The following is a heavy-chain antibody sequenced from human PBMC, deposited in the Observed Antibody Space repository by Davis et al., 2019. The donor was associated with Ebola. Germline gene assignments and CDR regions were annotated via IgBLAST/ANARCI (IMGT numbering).Heavy chain of an antibody. CDR2: IAPSDAYT. Sequence: PGGSLRLSCKPSGYRFTTYWINWVRQMPGKGLEWMGKIAPSDAYTEYSSSFQGHVTISVDKSISTAYLQWSSLKASDTAMYYRARHRIPAPLAAPSFIDYWGQGTLVTVSS. J-gene: IGHJ4*02. CDR1: GYRFTTYW. V-gene: IGHV5-10-1*01. CDR3: ARHRIPAPLAAPSFIDY. D-gene: IGHD6-6*01.